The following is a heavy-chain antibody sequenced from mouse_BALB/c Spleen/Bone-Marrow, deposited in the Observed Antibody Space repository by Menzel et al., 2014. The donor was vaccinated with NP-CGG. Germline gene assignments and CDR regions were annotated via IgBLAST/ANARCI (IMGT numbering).Heavy chain of an antibody. CDR1: GYNFTSSW. J-gene: IGHJ2*01. D-gene: IGHD2-14*01. CDR3: ERHPRYAYYLDY. V-gene: IGHV1S130*01. CDR2: INPNCANT. Sequence: VQLQQSGSVLVRPGASVQLSCKTSGYNFTSSWIHWAKQRPGQGLEWIGEINPNCANTNHNEKFKAKSTLTVDTSSSTAYVDLSSLTSEDSAVYFCERHPRYAYYLDYWGQGTTLTVSS.